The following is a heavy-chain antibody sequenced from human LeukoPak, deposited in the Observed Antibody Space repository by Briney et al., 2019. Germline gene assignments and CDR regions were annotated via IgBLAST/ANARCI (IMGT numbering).Heavy chain of an antibody. CDR2: IYYSGST. CDR1: GGSISSYY. D-gene: IGHD2-15*01. J-gene: IGHJ6*02. Sequence: SQTLSLTCTVSGGSISSYYWSWIRQPPGKGLEWIGYIYYSGSTNYNPSLKSRVTISVDTSKNQFSLKLSSVTAADTAVYYCARARGYCSGGSCYPQVHYYYGMDVWGQGTTATVSS. V-gene: IGHV4-59*08. CDR3: ARARGYCSGGSCYPQVHYYYGMDV.